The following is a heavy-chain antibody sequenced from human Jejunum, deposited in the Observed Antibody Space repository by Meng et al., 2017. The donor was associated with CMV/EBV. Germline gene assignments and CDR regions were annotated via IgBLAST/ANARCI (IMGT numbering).Heavy chain of an antibody. CDR3: AKDRSVRAVTDFDS. Sequence: AASGFTFNYYAMHWVRQAPGRGLEWVSSVLGNGDTYYAESVKGRLTISRDISKNTLYLQMNSLRAEDTAVYYCAKDRSVRAVTDFDSWGQGTLVTVSS. J-gene: IGHJ4*02. CDR1: GFTFNYYA. CDR2: VLGNGDT. D-gene: IGHD3-10*01. V-gene: IGHV3-23*01.